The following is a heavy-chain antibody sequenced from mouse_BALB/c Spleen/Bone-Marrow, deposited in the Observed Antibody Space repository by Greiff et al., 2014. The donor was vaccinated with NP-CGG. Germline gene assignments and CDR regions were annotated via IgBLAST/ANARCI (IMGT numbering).Heavy chain of an antibody. CDR1: GYTFTSYW. J-gene: IGHJ3*01. CDR3: TRYYYRYSAWFAY. D-gene: IGHD2-14*01. CDR2: IYPGNSDT. V-gene: IGHV1-5*01. Sequence: EVQLQQSGTVLARPGASVKMSCKASGYTFTSYWMHWVKQRPGQGLEWIGAIYPGNSDTSYNQKFKGKAKLTAVTSTSTAYMELSSLTNEESAVYYCTRYYYRYSAWFAYWGQGTLVTVSA.